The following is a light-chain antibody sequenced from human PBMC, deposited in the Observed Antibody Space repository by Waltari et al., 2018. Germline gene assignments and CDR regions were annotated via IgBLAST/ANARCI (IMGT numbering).Light chain of an antibody. J-gene: IGLJ1*01. V-gene: IGLV2-14*01. CDR2: DVS. CDR3: SSYTSSDTPV. CDR1: SSDVGGYNF. Sequence: QSALTQPASVSGSPGQSITISCTGTSSDVGGYNFVSWYQQHPGNAPKLMIYDVSNRPSGVSNRFSGSKSGNTASLTISGLQAEDEADYYCSSYTSSDTPVFGTGTKVTVV.